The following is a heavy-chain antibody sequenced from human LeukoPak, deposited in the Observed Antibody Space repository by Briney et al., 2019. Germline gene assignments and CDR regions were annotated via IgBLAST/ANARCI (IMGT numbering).Heavy chain of an antibody. V-gene: IGHV3-66*01. CDR2: IYSGGRT. CDR1: GFTVSSNY. Sequence: GGSLRLSCAASGFTVSSNYMSWVRQDPGKGLEWASVIYSGGRTYYAHSVKGRFTISRDNSKNTLYLQMNSLRAEDTAVYYCARADSYYYGSGIKYYWFDPWGQGTLVTVSS. CDR3: ARADSYYYGSGIKYYWFDP. D-gene: IGHD3-10*01. J-gene: IGHJ5*02.